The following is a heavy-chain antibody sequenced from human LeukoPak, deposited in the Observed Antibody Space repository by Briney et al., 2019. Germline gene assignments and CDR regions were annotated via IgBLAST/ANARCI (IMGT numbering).Heavy chain of an antibody. D-gene: IGHD6-13*01. J-gene: IGHJ4*02. V-gene: IGHV3-33*01. CDR1: GFTFSSYG. CDR3: ARDGQQLVPDY. Sequence: PGGSLRPSCAASGFTFSSYGMHWVRQAPGKWLEWVAVIWYDGCNKYYADSVKGRFTISRDNSKNTLYLQMNSLRAEDTAVYYCARDGQQLVPDYWGQGTLVTVSS. CDR2: IWYDGCNK.